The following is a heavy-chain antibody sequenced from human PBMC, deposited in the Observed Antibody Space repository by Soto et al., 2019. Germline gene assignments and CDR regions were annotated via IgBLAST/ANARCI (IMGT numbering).Heavy chain of an antibody. CDR3: ARDHPDTAMVHYYGMDV. J-gene: IGHJ6*02. V-gene: IGHV4-31*03. CDR1: GGSISSGGYY. CDR2: IYYSGST. Sequence: QVQLQESGPGLVKPSQTLSLTCTVSGGSISSGGYYWSWIRQHPGKGLEWIGYIYYSGSTYYNPSFKRRVNISVDTSKNQLSLKLTSVSAADTAVYYCARDHPDTAMVHYYGMDVWGQGTTVTASS. D-gene: IGHD5-18*01.